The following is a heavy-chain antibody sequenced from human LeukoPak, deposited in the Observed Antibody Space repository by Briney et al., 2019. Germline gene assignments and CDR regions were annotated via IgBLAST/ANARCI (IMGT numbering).Heavy chain of an antibody. J-gene: IGHJ6*03. D-gene: IGHD1-26*01. CDR2: IYHSGIT. V-gene: IGHV4-30-2*01. CDR1: GDSISSGGYY. CDR3: ARGGSPPNYYYHYMDV. Sequence: SETLSLTCTVSGDSISSGGYYWNWIRQPPGKGLEWIGYIYHSGITNYNPSLKSRVTISIDRSKNQFSLKLSSVSAADTAVYYCARGGSPPNYYYHYMDVWGKGTPVTVSS.